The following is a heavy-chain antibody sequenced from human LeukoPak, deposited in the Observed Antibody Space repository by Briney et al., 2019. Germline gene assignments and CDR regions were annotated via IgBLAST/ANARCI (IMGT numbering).Heavy chain of an antibody. CDR3: ARSCSSASCQPYDYYYYYMDV. J-gene: IGHJ6*03. CDR2: IIPIFGTA. Sequence: SVKVSCKASGGTFSSYAISWVRQAAGQGLEWKGGIIPIFGTANYAQKFQGRVTITTDESTSTAYMELSSLRSEDTAVYYCARSCSSASCQPYDYYYYYMDVWGKGTRVTVSS. CDR1: GGTFSSYA. V-gene: IGHV1-69*05. D-gene: IGHD2-2*01.